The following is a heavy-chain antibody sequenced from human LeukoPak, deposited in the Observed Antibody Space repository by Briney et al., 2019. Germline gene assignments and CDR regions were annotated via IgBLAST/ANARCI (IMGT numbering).Heavy chain of an antibody. Sequence: SETLSLTCAVSGGSISSGGYSWSWIRQPPGKGLEWIGNIYHSGSTCYNPSLKSRVTISVDRSKNQFSLKLSSVTAADTAVYYCAREGQLAFDYWGQGTLVTVSS. CDR1: GGSISSGGYS. CDR3: AREGQLAFDY. CDR2: IYHSGST. D-gene: IGHD6-13*01. V-gene: IGHV4-30-2*01. J-gene: IGHJ4*02.